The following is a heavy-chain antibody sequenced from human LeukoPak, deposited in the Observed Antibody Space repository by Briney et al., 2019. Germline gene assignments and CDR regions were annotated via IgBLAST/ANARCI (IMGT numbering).Heavy chain of an antibody. CDR1: GYTLTNYD. CDR3: ARAGAGSFDLYYFDY. Sequence: ASVKVSCKASGYTLTNYDINWVRQATGQGLEWMGWMNPNNDNTGYAQRFRGRVTLTRNTSISTAYMELSSLRSEDTAVYYCARAGAGSFDLYYFDYWGQGTLVTVSS. D-gene: IGHD3-10*01. CDR2: MNPNNDNT. J-gene: IGHJ4*02. V-gene: IGHV1-8*01.